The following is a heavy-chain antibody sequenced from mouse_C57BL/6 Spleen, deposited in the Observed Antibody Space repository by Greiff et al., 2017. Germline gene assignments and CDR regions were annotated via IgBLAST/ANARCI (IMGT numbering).Heavy chain of an antibody. CDR2: IDPSDSET. CDR3: ARSSYDYDAWFAY. Sequence: QVQLQQPGAELVRPGSSAKLSCKASGYTFTSYWMHWVKQRPIQGLEWIGNIDPSDSETHYNQKFKDKATLTVDKSSSTAYMQLSSLTSEDSAVYYCARSSYDYDAWFAYWGQGTLVTVSA. J-gene: IGHJ3*01. D-gene: IGHD2-4*01. V-gene: IGHV1-52*01. CDR1: GYTFTSYW.